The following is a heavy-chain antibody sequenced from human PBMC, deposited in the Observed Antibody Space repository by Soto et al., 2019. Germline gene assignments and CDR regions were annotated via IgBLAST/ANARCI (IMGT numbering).Heavy chain of an antibody. D-gene: IGHD6-13*01. V-gene: IGHV4-30-4*01. CDR2: IYYSGSA. CDR1: GGSITSGDYY. Sequence: SETLSLTCNVSGGSITSGDYYWSWVRQPPGKGLEWIGYIYYSGSAYYNPSLKTRLAMSVDTSNNHFSLKLSSVTAADTAVYYCARINIAGTFYYDNWGQGTPVTVLL. J-gene: IGHJ4*02. CDR3: ARINIAGTFYYDN.